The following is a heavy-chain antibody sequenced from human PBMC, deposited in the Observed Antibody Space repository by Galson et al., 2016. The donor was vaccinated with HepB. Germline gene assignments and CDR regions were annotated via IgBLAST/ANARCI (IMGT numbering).Heavy chain of an antibody. V-gene: IGHV3-21*01. J-gene: IGHJ4*02. D-gene: IGHD2-2*01. CDR1: GFTLNKNN. CDR2: ISTGSSYI. CDR3: ARDSRNQLLSAFDY. Sequence: LRLSCAASGFTLNKNNMNWVRQAPGKGLEWVSSISTGSSYIYYAASVKGRFTISRDNAKNSLYLQMNSLRAEDTAVYYCARDSRNQLLSAFDYWGQGTLVTVSS.